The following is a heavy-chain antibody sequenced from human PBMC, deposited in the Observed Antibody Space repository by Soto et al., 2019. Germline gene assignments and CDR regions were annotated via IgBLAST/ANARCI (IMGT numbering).Heavy chain of an antibody. Sequence: QVQLVESGGGVVQPGRSLRLSCAASGFTFSSYAMHWVRQAPGKGLEWVAVISYDGSNKYYADSVKGRFTISRDNSKNTLYLQMNSLIAEDTAVYYCARDGYYYDSSGPYFDYWGQGTLVTVSS. CDR1: GFTFSSYA. V-gene: IGHV3-30-3*01. D-gene: IGHD3-22*01. CDR2: ISYDGSNK. J-gene: IGHJ4*02. CDR3: ARDGYYYDSSGPYFDY.